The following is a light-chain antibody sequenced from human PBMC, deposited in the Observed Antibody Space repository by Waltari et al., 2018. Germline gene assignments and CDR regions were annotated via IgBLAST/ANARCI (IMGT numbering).Light chain of an antibody. J-gene: IGKJ1*01. Sequence: DIQMTQSPSPLSASVGDRVTITCRASQTISSKLAWFQQKPGKAPKLLIYKASNLERRVPSRFSGSGSGTEFTLTISGLQPDDFATYYCQQYKHYSETFGQGTKVEIK. V-gene: IGKV1-5*03. CDR1: QTISSK. CDR2: KAS. CDR3: QQYKHYSET.